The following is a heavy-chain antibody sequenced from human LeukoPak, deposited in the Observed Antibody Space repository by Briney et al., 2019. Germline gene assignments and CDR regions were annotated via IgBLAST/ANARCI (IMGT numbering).Heavy chain of an antibody. J-gene: IGHJ5*01. V-gene: IGHV4-34*01. CDR2: INHSGST. CDR1: GGSFSGYY. CDR3: ARSPPPGATAYGAVDS. D-gene: IGHD1-26*01. Sequence: SETLSLTCAVYGGSFSGYYWSWIRQSPGKGLEWFGEINHSGSTKHNPSLKSRINLSVDTSKNQFSLKLSSVTAADTGVYYCARSPPPGATAYGAVDSWGRGTQVTVSS.